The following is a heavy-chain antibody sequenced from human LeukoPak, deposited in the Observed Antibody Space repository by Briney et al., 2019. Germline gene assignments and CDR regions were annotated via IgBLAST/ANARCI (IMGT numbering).Heavy chain of an antibody. D-gene: IGHD6-13*01. V-gene: IGHV4-59*08. Sequence: PSETLSLTCTVSGGSISSYYWSWIRQPPGKGLEWIGYIYYSGSTNYNPSLKSRVTISVDTSKNQFSLKLSSVTAADTAVYYCARSYSSSWPIANYWGQGTLVTVSS. CDR1: GGSISSYY. CDR2: IYYSGST. CDR3: ARSYSSSWPIANY. J-gene: IGHJ4*02.